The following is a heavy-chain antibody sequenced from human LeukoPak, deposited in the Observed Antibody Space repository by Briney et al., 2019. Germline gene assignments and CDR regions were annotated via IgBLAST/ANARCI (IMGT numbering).Heavy chain of an antibody. D-gene: IGHD4-23*01. CDR2: IYSGTT. CDR3: ARGQRWSDH. Sequence: SETLSLTCTVSGVSIHIYYWSWIRQPPGKGLEWIGNIYSGTTNYNPSLRSRVTILLDTSKNQFSLRLSSVTVADTAIYYCARGQRWSDHWGQGTLVTVSS. CDR1: GVSIHIYY. V-gene: IGHV4-59*01. J-gene: IGHJ4*02.